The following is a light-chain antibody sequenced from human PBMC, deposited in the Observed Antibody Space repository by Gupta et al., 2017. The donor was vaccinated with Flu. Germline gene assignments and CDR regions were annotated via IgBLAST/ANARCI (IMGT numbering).Light chain of an antibody. J-gene: IGKJ3*01. V-gene: IGKV3-20*01. CDR2: SVS. CDR1: EVVTESQ. CDR3: HQYSNSFT. Sequence: VLTQSPATLPVSPGQRVTLSCRANEVVTESQLAWYQQKPGHSPRLLIYSVSRRASGIPDKFIGSGSGKDFTLTIAAVGPDDFGVYYCHQYSNSFTFGPGT.